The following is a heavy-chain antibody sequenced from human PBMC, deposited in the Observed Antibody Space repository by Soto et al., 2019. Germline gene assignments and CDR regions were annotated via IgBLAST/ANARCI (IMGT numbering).Heavy chain of an antibody. Sequence: SETLSLTCAVYGGSFSGYYWSWIRQPPGKGLEWIGEINHSGSTNYNPSLKSRVTISVDTSKNQFSLKLSSVTAADTAVYYCARGSLTGSESYYMDVWGKGTTVTVSS. CDR2: INHSGST. D-gene: IGHD3-9*01. CDR3: ARGSLTGSESYYMDV. V-gene: IGHV4-34*01. J-gene: IGHJ6*03. CDR1: GGSFSGYY.